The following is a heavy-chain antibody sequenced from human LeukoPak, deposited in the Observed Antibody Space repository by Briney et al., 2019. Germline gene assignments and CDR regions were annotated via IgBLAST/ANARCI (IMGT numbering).Heavy chain of an antibody. D-gene: IGHD6-13*01. Sequence: SETLSLTCTVSGGSISSYYWSWIRQPPGKGLEWIGRIYTSGSTNYNPSLKSRVTMSVDTSKNQFSLKLSSVTAADTAVYYCARDRGRIAAAGTAQDYMDVWGKGTTVTISS. V-gene: IGHV4-4*07. CDR3: ARDRGRIAAAGTAQDYMDV. CDR1: GGSISSYY. J-gene: IGHJ6*03. CDR2: IYTSGST.